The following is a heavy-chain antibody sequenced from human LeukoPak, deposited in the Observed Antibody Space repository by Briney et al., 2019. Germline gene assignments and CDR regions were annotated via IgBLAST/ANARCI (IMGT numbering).Heavy chain of an antibody. J-gene: IGHJ3*02. CDR2: ISSSGSYI. Sequence: AGGSLRLSCAASGFTFSSYSMNWVRQAPGKGLEWVSSISSSGSYIYYADSVKGRFTISRDNAKNSLYLQMNSLRAEDTVVYYCASPVYDILTGYQNDAFDIWGQGTMVTVSS. CDR1: GFTFSSYS. CDR3: ASPVYDILTGYQNDAFDI. V-gene: IGHV3-21*01. D-gene: IGHD3-9*01.